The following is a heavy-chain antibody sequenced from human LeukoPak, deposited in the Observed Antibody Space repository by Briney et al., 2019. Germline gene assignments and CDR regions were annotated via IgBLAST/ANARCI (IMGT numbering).Heavy chain of an antibody. Sequence: PLETLSLTCTVSGGSISSYYWSWIRQPPGKGLEWIGYIYYSGSTNYNPSLKSRVTISVDTSKNQFSLKLSSVTAADTAVYYCARAPGYHDILTGLQEPAFDIWGQGTMVTVSS. V-gene: IGHV4-59*01. CDR2: IYYSGST. CDR3: ARAPGYHDILTGLQEPAFDI. CDR1: GGSISSYY. J-gene: IGHJ3*02. D-gene: IGHD3-9*01.